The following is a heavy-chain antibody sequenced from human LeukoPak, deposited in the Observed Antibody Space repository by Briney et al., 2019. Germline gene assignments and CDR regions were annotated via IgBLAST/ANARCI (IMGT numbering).Heavy chain of an antibody. CDR3: ARGFRGSPTCLELDY. CDR2: ISVYNGDT. V-gene: IGHV1-18*01. D-gene: IGHD3-16*01. CDR1: GYTFTSYS. Sequence: AAVKVSCKASGYTFTSYSISWVRQAPGQGLEWMGWISVYNGDTNYAQKLQDRVTMTTDTSTNTAYMELRSLRSDDTAVYYCARGFRGSPTCLELDYWGQGTQVTVPS. J-gene: IGHJ4*02.